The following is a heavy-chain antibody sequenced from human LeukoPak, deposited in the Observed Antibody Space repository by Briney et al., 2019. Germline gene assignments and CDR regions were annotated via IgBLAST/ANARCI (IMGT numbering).Heavy chain of an antibody. V-gene: IGHV4-30-4*01. CDR1: GGSISSSDYY. CDR2: IYYSGST. J-gene: IGHJ4*02. Sequence: PSETLSLTCTVSGGSISSSDYYWSWIRQPPGKGLEWIGYIYYSGSTYYNPSLKSRVTISVDTSKNQFSLKLSSVTAADTAVYYCARDPHTDYGSGSYNDYWGQGTLVTVSS. CDR3: ARDPHTDYGSGSYNDY. D-gene: IGHD3-10*01.